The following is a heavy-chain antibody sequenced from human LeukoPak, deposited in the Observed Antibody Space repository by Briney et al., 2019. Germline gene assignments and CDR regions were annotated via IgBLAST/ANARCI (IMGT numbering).Heavy chain of an antibody. CDR3: AREGRYYDILTGYYSSGWFDP. CDR2: IHPDGSIT. CDR1: GFTFSSYS. V-gene: IGHV3-74*03. D-gene: IGHD3-9*01. J-gene: IGHJ5*02. Sequence: PGGSLRLSCVASGFTFSSYSMHWVRQAPGKGLVWVSHIHPDGSITTYADSVKGRFTISRDNTKNTLYLQMISLRAEDTAVYYCAREGRYYDILTGYYSSGWFDPWGQGTLVTVSS.